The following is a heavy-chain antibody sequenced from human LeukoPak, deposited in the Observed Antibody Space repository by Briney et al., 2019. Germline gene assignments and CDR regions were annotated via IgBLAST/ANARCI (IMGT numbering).Heavy chain of an antibody. CDR3: TRSTSDSSSSRFDY. D-gene: IGHD3-22*01. J-gene: IGHJ4*02. CDR2: IRSKANGYAT. Sequence: GGSLRLSCAVSGFTFSGSAMHWVRQASGKGLEWVGRIRSKANGYATAYAASVKGKSTISRDDSKNTAYLQMNSLKAEDTAVYYCTRSTSDSSSSRFDYWGQGALVTVSS. CDR1: GFTFSGSA. V-gene: IGHV3-73*01.